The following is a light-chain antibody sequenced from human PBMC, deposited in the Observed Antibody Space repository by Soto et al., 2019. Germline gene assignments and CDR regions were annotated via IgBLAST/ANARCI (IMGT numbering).Light chain of an antibody. CDR1: QSVDTY. J-gene: IGKJ3*01. Sequence: LTQSPAILSLSPGERATLSCTASQSVDTYIAWYQQRPGQPPRLLIHDTSHRASGVPARFRGSGSGTDFAITITSLEPEDFGVYFCQQRRNWVSFGPGTRL. V-gene: IGKV3-11*01. CDR3: QQRRNWVS. CDR2: DTS.